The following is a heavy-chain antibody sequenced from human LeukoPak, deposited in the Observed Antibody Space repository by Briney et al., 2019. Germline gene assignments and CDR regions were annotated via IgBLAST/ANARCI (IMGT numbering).Heavy chain of an antibody. V-gene: IGHV1-46*01. CDR1: GYTFTSHY. CDR3: ARGGKATYDFWSGYDSGGEYYFDY. CDR2: INPSGGST. D-gene: IGHD3-3*01. J-gene: IGHJ4*02. Sequence: GASVEVSCKASGYTFTSHYIHWVRQAPGQGLEWMGIINPSGGSTSYAQKFQGRVTMTRDMSTSTVYMELSSLRSEDTAVYYCARGGKATYDFWSGYDSGGEYYFDYWGQGTLVTVSS.